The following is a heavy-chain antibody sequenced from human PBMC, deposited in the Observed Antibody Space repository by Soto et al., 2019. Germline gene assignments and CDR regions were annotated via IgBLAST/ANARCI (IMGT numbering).Heavy chain of an antibody. V-gene: IGHV1-69*12. CDR1: GGTFSSYA. D-gene: IGHD2-21*02. CDR3: ARVGVVTALETNYYYYYGMDV. CDR2: IIPIFGTA. J-gene: IGHJ6*02. Sequence: QVQLVQSGAEVKKPGSSVKVSCKASGGTFSSYAISWVRQAPGQGLEWMGGIIPIFGTANYAQKFQGRVTITADESTSTGYMELSSLRSEGTDVYYCARVGVVTALETNYYYYYGMDVWGQGTTVTVSS.